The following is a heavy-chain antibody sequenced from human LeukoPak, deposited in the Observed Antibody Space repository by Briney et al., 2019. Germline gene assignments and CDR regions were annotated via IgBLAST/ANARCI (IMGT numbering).Heavy chain of an antibody. CDR3: ARHPGRLFDY. CDR2: IYYSGIS. Sequence: SETLSLTCTVSGGSISSYYWSWIRQPPGKGLEWIGYIYYSGISSYNPSLKSRLTISVDTSKNQFSLKLSSVTAADTAVYYCARHPGRLFDYWGQGTLVTVSS. CDR1: GGSISSYY. V-gene: IGHV4-59*01. J-gene: IGHJ4*02.